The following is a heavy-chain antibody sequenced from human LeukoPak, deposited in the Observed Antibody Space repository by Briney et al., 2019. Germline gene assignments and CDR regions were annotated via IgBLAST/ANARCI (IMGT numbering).Heavy chain of an antibody. CDR1: GYTFTGYY. CDR2: INPNSGGT. Sequence: ASVKVSCKASGYTFTGYYMHWVRQAPGQGLEWMGWINPNSGGTNYAQKFQGRVTMSRDTSISTAYMELSRLRSDDTAVYYCASPFFQREYCTNGVCYPFDPWGQGTLVNVSS. V-gene: IGHV1-2*02. CDR3: ASPFFQREYCTNGVCYPFDP. J-gene: IGHJ5*02. D-gene: IGHD2-8*01.